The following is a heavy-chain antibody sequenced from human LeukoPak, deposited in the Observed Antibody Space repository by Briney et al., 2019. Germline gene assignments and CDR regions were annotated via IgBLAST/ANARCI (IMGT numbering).Heavy chain of an antibody. CDR3: AKDMTSSVAGANFDY. CDR1: GFTFDDYA. J-gene: IGHJ4*02. D-gene: IGHD6-19*01. V-gene: IGHV3-9*01. CDR2: ISWNSGSI. Sequence: GGSLRLSCAASGFTFDDYAMHWVRQAPGKGLEWVSGISWNSGSIGYSDSVKGRFTISRDNAKNSLYLQMNSLRAEDTALYYCAKDMTSSVAGANFDYWGQGTLVTVSS.